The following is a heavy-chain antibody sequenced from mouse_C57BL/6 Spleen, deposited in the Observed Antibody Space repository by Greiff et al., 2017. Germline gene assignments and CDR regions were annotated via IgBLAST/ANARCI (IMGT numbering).Heavy chain of an antibody. Sequence: VQLQQPGAELVMPGASVKLSCKASGYTFTSYWMHWVKQRPGQGLEWLGEIDPSDSYHNYNQKFKGKSTLTVAKSSSTAYMQLSSLTSEDSAVYYCARSDGNPYFDYWGQGTTLTVSS. CDR2: IDPSDSYH. J-gene: IGHJ2*01. CDR1: GYTFTSYW. D-gene: IGHD2-1*01. CDR3: ARSDGNPYFDY. V-gene: IGHV1-69*01.